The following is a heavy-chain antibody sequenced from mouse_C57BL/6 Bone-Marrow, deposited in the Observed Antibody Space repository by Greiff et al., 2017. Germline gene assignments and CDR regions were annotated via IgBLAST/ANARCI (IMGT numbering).Heavy chain of an antibody. CDR1: GYTFTSYW. CDR2: IYPGSGST. CDR3: ARITTVVDY. Sequence: QVHVKQSGAELVKPGASVKMSCKASGYTFTSYWITWVKQRPGQGLEWIGDIYPGSGSTNYNEKFKSKAKLTVDTSSSTAYMQLSSLTSEDSAVYYCARITTVVDYWGQGTTLTVSS. J-gene: IGHJ2*01. V-gene: IGHV1-55*01. D-gene: IGHD1-1*01.